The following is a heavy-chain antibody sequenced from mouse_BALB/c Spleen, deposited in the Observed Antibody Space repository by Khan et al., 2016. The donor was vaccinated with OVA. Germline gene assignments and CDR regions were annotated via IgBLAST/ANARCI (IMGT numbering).Heavy chain of an antibody. J-gene: IGHJ3*01. CDR1: GYSFTTYY. CDR2: IDPFSGIT. CDR3: TRHGYVAWFTY. Sequence: VQLQQSGPELMKPGASVRISCKASGYSFTTYYIHWLMQSHGKSLEWIGYIDPFSGITTFNPKFKGKATLTVDKSSNTAYIHLSNLTSEDSSGYYFTRHGYVAWFTYWGQGTLVTVAA. V-gene: IGHV1S135*01. D-gene: IGHD2-2*01.